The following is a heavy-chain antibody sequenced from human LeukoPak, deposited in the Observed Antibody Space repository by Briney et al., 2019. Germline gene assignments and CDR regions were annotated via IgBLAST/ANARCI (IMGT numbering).Heavy chain of an antibody. J-gene: IGHJ4*02. V-gene: IGHV3-74*01. CDR2: INGDGSWT. CDR1: GNYW. CDR3: VSFYETY. D-gene: IGHD2-2*01. Sequence: GGSLRLSCAAPGNYWMHWVRQAPGKGLVWVSHINGDGSWTTYADSVKGRSTISKDNAKNTVYLQMNNLRAEDTAVYYCVSFYETYWGRGTLVTVSP.